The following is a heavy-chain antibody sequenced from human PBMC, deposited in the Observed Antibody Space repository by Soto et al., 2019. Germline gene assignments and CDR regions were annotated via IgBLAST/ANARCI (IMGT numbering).Heavy chain of an antibody. J-gene: IGHJ6*02. CDR3: AASCVACGGFNYYGMDV. CDR1: GGSISSGDYY. D-gene: IGHD2-21*01. CDR2: IYYSGST. V-gene: IGHV4-30-4*01. Sequence: SETLSLTCTFSGGSISSGDYYLSWIRQPPGKGLEWIGYIYYSGSTYYNPSLKSRVTISVDTSKNQFSLKLSSVTAADTAVYYCAASCVACGGFNYYGMDVWGQGTTVTVSS.